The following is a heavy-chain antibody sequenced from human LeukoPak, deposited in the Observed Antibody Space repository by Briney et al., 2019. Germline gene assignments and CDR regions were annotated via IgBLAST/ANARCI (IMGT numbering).Heavy chain of an antibody. Sequence: GGSLRLSCAASGFTFSSYWMHWVRQAPGKGLVWVSRINSDGSSTSYADSVKGRFTISRDNAKNTLYLQMNSLRAEDTAVYYCARVGDYYGSGSWVDYWGQGTLVTVSS. CDR2: INSDGSST. J-gene: IGHJ4*02. CDR1: GFTFSSYW. CDR3: ARVGDYYGSGSWVDY. D-gene: IGHD3-10*01. V-gene: IGHV3-74*01.